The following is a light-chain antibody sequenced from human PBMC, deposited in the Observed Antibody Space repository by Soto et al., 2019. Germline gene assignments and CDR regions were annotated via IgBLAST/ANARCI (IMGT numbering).Light chain of an antibody. CDR1: ETVATN. CDR2: GAS. J-gene: IGKJ1*01. Sequence: EVVMTQSPATLSASPGERATLSCWASETVATNLACYQQKPGQAPRLLISGASTRAAGISDRFRGSGSGTEFTLTISSLRSEDSGIYYCQQYFEWTPMTFGQGTKVEI. CDR3: QQYFEWTPMT. V-gene: IGKV3-15*01.